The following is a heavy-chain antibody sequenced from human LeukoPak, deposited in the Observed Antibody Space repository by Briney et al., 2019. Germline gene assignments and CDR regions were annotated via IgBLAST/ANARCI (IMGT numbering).Heavy chain of an antibody. V-gene: IGHV3-49*02. CDR2: IRSKDYGGAT. Sequence: GGSLRLSCAASGFTFRSYSMNWVRQAPGKGLEWVGFIRSKDYGGATYYAASVKGRFTITRDDSKGIAYLQMRSLKIEDTAVYCAKTGALDIWGQGTMVTVSS. D-gene: IGHD4/OR15-4a*01. CDR3: KTGALDI. CDR1: GFTFRSYS. J-gene: IGHJ3*02.